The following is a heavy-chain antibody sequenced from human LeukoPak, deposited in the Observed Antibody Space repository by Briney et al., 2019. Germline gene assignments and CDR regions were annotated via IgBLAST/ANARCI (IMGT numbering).Heavy chain of an antibody. CDR3: ARGFLADLSMVWVDY. CDR2: IYSGGST. V-gene: IGHV3-53*01. J-gene: IGHJ4*02. Sequence: PGGSLRLSCAASGFIVSTNYMSWVRQAPGKGLEWVSVIYSGGSTYYADTVKGRFTISRDNAKNSLYLQMSSLRAEDTALYYCARGFLADLSMVWVDYWGQGTLVTVSS. CDR1: GFIVSTNY. D-gene: IGHD3-10*01.